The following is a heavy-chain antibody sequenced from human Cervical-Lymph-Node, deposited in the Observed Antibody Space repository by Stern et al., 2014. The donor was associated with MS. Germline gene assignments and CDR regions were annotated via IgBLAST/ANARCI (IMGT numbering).Heavy chain of an antibody. Sequence: QLQLQESGPGLVKPSQTLSLTCTVSGASITGGGSFWSWIRQPAGKRLEWIGRIYTSGSTDYTPSLKSRVTISVDALKNQVPLKLTSDTAADTAVYYCARDSAAGSSIRDYYFGLDVWGQGTTVTVSS. V-gene: IGHV4-61*02. CDR1: GASITGGGSF. D-gene: IGHD6-19*01. CDR3: ARDSAAGSSIRDYYFGLDV. CDR2: IYTSGST. J-gene: IGHJ6*02.